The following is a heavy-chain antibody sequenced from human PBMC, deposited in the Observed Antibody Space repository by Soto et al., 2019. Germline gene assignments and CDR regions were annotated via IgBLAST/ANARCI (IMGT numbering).Heavy chain of an antibody. V-gene: IGHV3-74*01. D-gene: IGHD3-10*01. CDR2: ISDDGSTI. CDR1: GFVFSMYW. CDR3: VRGPRPSSVGTGAF. J-gene: IGHJ4*02. Sequence: EVQLVESGGGLVQPGGSVRLSCAASGFVFSMYWMHWVRQAPGKGLEWVSRISDDGSTIHYADSVKGRFSISRDNVQNNLFLEMTALRDDDTAVYYCVRGPRPSSVGTGAFWGQGSPVTVSS.